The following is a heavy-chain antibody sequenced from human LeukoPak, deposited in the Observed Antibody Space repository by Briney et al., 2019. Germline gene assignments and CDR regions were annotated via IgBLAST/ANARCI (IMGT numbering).Heavy chain of an antibody. CDR2: IYHSGST. Sequence: PSETLPLTCAVSGGSISSSNWWSWVRQPPGKGLEWIGEIYHSGSTNYNPSLKSRVTISVDKSKNQFSLKLSSVTAADTAVYYCASDLHDYGDRDWWGQGTLVTVSS. J-gene: IGHJ4*02. V-gene: IGHV4-4*02. CDR3: ASDLHDYGDRDW. D-gene: IGHD4-17*01. CDR1: GGSISSSNW.